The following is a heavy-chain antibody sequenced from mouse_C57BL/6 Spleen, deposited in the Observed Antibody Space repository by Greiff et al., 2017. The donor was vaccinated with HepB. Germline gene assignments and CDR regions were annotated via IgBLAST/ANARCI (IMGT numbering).Heavy chain of an antibody. Sequence: EVQGVESGGGLVQPGGSLSLSCAASGFTFTDYYMSWVRQPPGKALEWLGFIGNKANGYTTEYSASVKGRFTISRDNSQSILYLQMNALRAEDSATYYCARYEGLRDYYAMDYWGQGTSVTVSS. CDR1: GFTFTDYY. CDR3: ARYEGLRDYYAMDY. D-gene: IGHD2-4*01. J-gene: IGHJ4*01. V-gene: IGHV7-3*01. CDR2: IGNKANGYTT.